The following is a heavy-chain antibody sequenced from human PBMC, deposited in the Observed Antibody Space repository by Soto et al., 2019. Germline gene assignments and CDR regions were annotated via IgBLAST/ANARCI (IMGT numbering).Heavy chain of an antibody. CDR1: GFTFSSYG. CDR3: AKEPYDSTGFYYSFHH. Sequence: QVQLVESGGGVVQPGRSLRLSCAASGFTFSSYGMHWVRQAPGKGLEWVAVISSDGSDKNYADSVKGRFSLSRVNSRNKLFLQMTSLRPEDTAVFYCAKEPYDSTGFYYSFHHWGQGTLVTVSS. CDR2: ISSDGSDK. V-gene: IGHV3-30*18. D-gene: IGHD3-22*01. J-gene: IGHJ4*02.